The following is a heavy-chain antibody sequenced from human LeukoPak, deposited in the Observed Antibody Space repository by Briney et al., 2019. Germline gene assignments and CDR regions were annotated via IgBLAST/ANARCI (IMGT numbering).Heavy chain of an antibody. D-gene: IGHD6-19*01. J-gene: IGHJ4*02. CDR3: ARSEQWLAPGDN. V-gene: IGHV4-4*07. Sequence: SETLSLTCTVSGGSISSYYWSWIRQPAGKGLEWIGRIYTSGSTNYNPSLKSRVTISVDTSKNQFSLKLSSVTAADTAVYYCARSEQWLAPGDNWGQGTLVTVSS. CDR2: IYTSGST. CDR1: GGSISSYY.